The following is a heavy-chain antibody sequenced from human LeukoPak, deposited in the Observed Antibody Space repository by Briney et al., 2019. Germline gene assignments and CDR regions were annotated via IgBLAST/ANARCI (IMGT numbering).Heavy chain of an antibody. CDR1: GFTFSSYG. Sequence: GGSLRLSCAASGFTFSSYGMHWVRQAPGKGLEWGAFIRYDGSNKYYADSVKGRFTISRDNSKNTRYLQMNSLRAEDTAVYYCAKDLPMYYDFWSGLFDYWGQGTLVTVSS. J-gene: IGHJ4*02. D-gene: IGHD3-3*01. CDR3: AKDLPMYYDFWSGLFDY. CDR2: IRYDGSNK. V-gene: IGHV3-30*02.